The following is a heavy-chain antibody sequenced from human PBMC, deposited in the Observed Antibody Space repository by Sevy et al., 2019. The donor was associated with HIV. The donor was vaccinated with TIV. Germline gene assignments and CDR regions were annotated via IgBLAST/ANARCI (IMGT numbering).Heavy chain of an antibody. V-gene: IGHV3-48*01. CDR1: GFTFSSYS. CDR2: ISSSSSSI. D-gene: IGHD2-2*01. CDR3: ARGYCVSTTCSGPS. Sequence: GGSLRLSCAASGFTFSSYSMNWVRQAPGKGLEWVSHISSSSSSIYYADSVKGRFTISRDNAKNSLYLQMNSLRAEDTAVYYCARGYCVSTTCSGPSWGQGTLVTVSS. J-gene: IGHJ5*02.